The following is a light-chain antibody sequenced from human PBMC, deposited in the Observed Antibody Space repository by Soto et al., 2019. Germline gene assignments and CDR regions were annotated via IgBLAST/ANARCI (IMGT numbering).Light chain of an antibody. J-gene: IGKJ4*01. V-gene: IGKV3-11*01. CDR3: QQRSNWPSLT. CDR1: QSVGSD. Sequence: EIVMTQSPATLSVSPGERATLSCRASQSVGSDLAWYQQKPGQAPRLVIYDIFTRATGIPARFSGSGSETDFTLTISSLEPEDSAVYYCQQRSNWPSLTFGGGTKVDIK. CDR2: DIF.